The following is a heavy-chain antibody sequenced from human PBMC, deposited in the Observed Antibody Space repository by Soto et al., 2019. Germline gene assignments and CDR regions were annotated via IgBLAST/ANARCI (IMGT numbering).Heavy chain of an antibody. CDR1: GFTFDDYA. Sequence: VQLVESGGGWVQPGRSLRLSCAASGFTFDDYAMHWVRQAPGKGLECVSGIAFNSGNTAYADSVKGRFTISRDNAKNSLYLQMNSLRAEDTALYYCAKDLRTSWIFGNFDSWGQGTLVTVSS. CDR3: AKDLRTSWIFGNFDS. D-gene: IGHD3-3*01. V-gene: IGHV3-9*01. CDR2: IAFNSGNT. J-gene: IGHJ4*02.